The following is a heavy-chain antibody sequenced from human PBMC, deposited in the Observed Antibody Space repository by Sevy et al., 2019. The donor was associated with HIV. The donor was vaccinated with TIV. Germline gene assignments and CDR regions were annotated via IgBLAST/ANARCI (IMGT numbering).Heavy chain of an antibody. CDR2: IYTSGST. Sequence: SETLSLTCTVSGGSISSGNYYWSWIRQPAGKGLEWIGRIYTSGSTNYNPSLKSRVTISVDTPKNQFSLKLSSVTAADTAVHYCARESGDCSSTSCYEGVFDYWGQGTLVTVSS. CDR3: ARESGDCSSTSCYEGVFDY. J-gene: IGHJ4*02. V-gene: IGHV4-61*02. D-gene: IGHD2-2*01. CDR1: GGSISSGNYY.